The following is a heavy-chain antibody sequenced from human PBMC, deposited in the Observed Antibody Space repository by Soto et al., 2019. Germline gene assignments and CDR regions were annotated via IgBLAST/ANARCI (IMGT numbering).Heavy chain of an antibody. CDR1: GGTFSSYT. V-gene: IGHV1-69*02. J-gene: IGHJ4*02. Sequence: QVQLVQSGAEVKKPGSSVKVSCKASGGTFSSYTISWVRQAPGQGLEWMGRIIPILGIANYAQKFQGRVPITADQSTSTAYMELSSLRSEDTAVYYCASTIVVVPAAMWPFDYWGQGTLVTVSS. CDR3: ASTIVVVPAAMWPFDY. D-gene: IGHD2-2*01. CDR2: IIPILGIA.